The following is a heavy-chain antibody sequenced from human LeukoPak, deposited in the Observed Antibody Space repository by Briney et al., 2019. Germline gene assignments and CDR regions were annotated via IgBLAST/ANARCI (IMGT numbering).Heavy chain of an antibody. D-gene: IGHD5/OR15-5a*01. CDR1: EFTFNSYA. CDR2: LSGSGDTT. CDR3: AKAHRAAPRPVYTYYYMDV. V-gene: IGHV3-23*01. J-gene: IGHJ6*03. Sequence: PGGSLRLSCAASEFTFNSYAMNWVRQAPGKGLEWVSTLSGSGDTTYYADSVRGRFTISRDKSKNTVFMQMNSLRADDTAVYYCAKAHRAAPRPVYTYYYMDVWGKGTTVTVSS.